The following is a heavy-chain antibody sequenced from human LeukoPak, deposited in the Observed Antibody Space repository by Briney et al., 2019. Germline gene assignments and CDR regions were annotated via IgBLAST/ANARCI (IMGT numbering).Heavy chain of an antibody. CDR3: ARARRGIAAAGTNYYYMDV. V-gene: IGHV1-69*01. CDR2: IIPIFGTA. CDR1: GGTFSSYA. D-gene: IGHD6-13*01. Sequence: SVKVSCKASGGTFSSYAISWVRQAPGQGLEWMGGIIPIFGTANYAQKFQGRVTITADESTSTAYMELSSLRSEDTAVYYCARARRGIAAAGTNYYYMDVWGKGTTVTVSS. J-gene: IGHJ6*03.